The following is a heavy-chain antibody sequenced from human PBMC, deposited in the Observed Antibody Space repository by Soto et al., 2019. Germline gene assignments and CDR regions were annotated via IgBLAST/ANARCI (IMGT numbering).Heavy chain of an antibody. CDR1: GGSISSGDYY. Sequence: SETLSLTCTVSGGSISSGDYYWSWIRQPPGKGLERIGYIYYRGSTYYNHSLKSQVTISVDTSKNQFSLKLSSVTAADTAVYYCARESVVPAAGWCDPWGQGTLVTVSS. D-gene: IGHD2-2*01. CDR2: IYYRGST. J-gene: IGHJ5*02. V-gene: IGHV4-30-4*02. CDR3: ARESVVPAAGWCDP.